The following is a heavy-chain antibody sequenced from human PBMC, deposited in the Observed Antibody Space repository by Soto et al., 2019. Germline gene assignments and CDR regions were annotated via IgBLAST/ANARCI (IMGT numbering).Heavy chain of an antibody. CDR1: GSSISRSNFH. Sequence: LSPTCSVPGSSISRSNFHWGLISQSPGKGLHCIARVDHSGNSYYNPSLRSRVTVSVDTSNNQFSLKVTSLTAADTAMYYCTRNLVSGTISRGNWFDPWGQGTLVTVSS. J-gene: IGHJ5*02. V-gene: IGHV4-39*01. CDR2: VDHSGNS. D-gene: IGHD1-1*01. CDR3: TRNLVSGTISRGNWFDP.